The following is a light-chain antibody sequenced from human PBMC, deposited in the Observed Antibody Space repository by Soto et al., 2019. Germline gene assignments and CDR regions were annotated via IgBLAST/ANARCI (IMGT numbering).Light chain of an antibody. V-gene: IGLV2-14*01. J-gene: IGLJ2*01. CDR3: SSYTSTNFVI. CDR1: SGDIGDYKY. CDR2: DVS. Sequence: QPASVSGSPGQSITISCTGSSGDIGDYKYVSWYKQHPGKAPKLMIYDVSNRPSGVSNRFSGSKSGNTASLTISGLQAEDEADYYCSSYTSTNFVIFGGGTKVTVL.